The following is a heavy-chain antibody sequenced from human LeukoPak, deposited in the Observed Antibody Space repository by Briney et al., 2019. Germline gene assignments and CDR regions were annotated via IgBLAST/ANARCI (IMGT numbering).Heavy chain of an antibody. Sequence: ASVKVSCKASGYTFTSYAMNWVRQAPGQGLEWMGWINTNTGSPTYAQGFTGRFVFSLDTSVSTAYLQICSLKAEDTAVYYCAREYCSGGSCYSMFDPWGQGTLVTVSS. CDR3: AREYCSGGSCYSMFDP. V-gene: IGHV7-4-1*01. CDR1: GYTFTSYA. CDR2: INTNTGSP. J-gene: IGHJ5*02. D-gene: IGHD2-15*01.